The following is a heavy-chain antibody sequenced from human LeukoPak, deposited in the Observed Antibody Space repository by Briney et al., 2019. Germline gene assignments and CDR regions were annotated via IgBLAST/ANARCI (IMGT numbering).Heavy chain of an antibody. CDR2: ISYDGSNK. J-gene: IGHJ5*02. CDR3: AKDSPLELRFLGWFDP. V-gene: IGHV3-30-3*01. D-gene: IGHD3-3*01. CDR1: GFTFSSYA. Sequence: PGGSLRLSCAASGFTFSSYAMHWVRQAPGKGLEWVAVISYDGSNKYYADSVKGRFTISRDNSKNTLYLQMNSLRAEDTAVYYCAKDSPLELRFLGWFDPWGQGTLVTVSS.